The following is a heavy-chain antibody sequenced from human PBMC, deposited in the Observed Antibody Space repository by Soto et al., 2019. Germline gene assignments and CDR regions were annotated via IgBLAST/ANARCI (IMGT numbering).Heavy chain of an antibody. J-gene: IGHJ4*02. D-gene: IGHD3-3*01. CDR1: GFTFSNAW. Sequence: GGSLRLSCAASGFTFSNAWMSWVRQAPGKGLEWVGRIKSKTDGGTTDYAAPVKGRFTISRDDSKNTLYLQMNSLKTEDTAVYYCTTENYDFWSGSEFDYWGQGTLVTVSS. CDR2: IKSKTDGGTT. CDR3: TTENYDFWSGSEFDY. V-gene: IGHV3-15*01.